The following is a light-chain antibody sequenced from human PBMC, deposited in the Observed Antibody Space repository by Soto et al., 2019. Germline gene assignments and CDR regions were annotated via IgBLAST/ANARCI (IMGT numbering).Light chain of an antibody. Sequence: EIVLTQSPGTLSLSPGERATLSCRASQTFSNSFLSWFQQIPGQAPRLLIYGASTRATGVPPTFSGSASGTEFTLTISSLQSEDFTVYYCQQYNNWPRTFGQGTKVDIK. CDR2: GAS. V-gene: IGKV3-15*01. CDR1: QTFSNS. CDR3: QQYNNWPRT. J-gene: IGKJ1*01.